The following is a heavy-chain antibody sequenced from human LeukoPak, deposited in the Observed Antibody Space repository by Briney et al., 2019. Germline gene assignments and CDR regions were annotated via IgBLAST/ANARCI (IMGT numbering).Heavy chain of an antibody. V-gene: IGHV4-59*01. CDR3: ARVNIGEIAFDY. CDR2: IYYSGST. Sequence: PSETLSLTCTVSGGSISSYYWSWIRQPPGKGLEWIGYIYYSGSTNYNPSLKGRVTISVDTSKNQFSLKLSSVTAADTAVYYCARVNIGEIAFDYWGQGTLVTVSS. J-gene: IGHJ4*02. D-gene: IGHD3-10*01. CDR1: GGSISSYY.